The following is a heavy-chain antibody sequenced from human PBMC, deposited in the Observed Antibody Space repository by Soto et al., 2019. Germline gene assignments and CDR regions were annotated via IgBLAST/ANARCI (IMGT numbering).Heavy chain of an antibody. CDR1: GGSISSSSYY. Sequence: SETLSLTCTVSGGSISSSSYYWGWIRQPPGKGLEWIGSIYYSGSTYYNPSLKCRVTISVDTSKNQFSLKLSSVTAADTAVYYCARLQGIFLGYCSGGSCYGPGYFDYWGQGTLVTVSS. D-gene: IGHD2-15*01. CDR3: ARLQGIFLGYCSGGSCYGPGYFDY. V-gene: IGHV4-39*01. CDR2: IYYSGST. J-gene: IGHJ4*02.